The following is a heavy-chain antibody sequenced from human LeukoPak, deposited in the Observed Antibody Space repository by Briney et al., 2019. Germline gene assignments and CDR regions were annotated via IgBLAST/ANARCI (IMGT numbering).Heavy chain of an antibody. CDR2: ISYSGSN. CDR3: ASELKVGNTGYYFDY. CDR1: GGSINSYF. Sequence: SETLSLTCTVSGGSINSYFWSWIRQPPGKGLEWIGYISYSGSNNYNPSLKSRVTISLDTSKNQFSLKLNSVTAADTAVYYCASELKVGNTGYYFDYWGQGALVTVSS. V-gene: IGHV4-59*01. J-gene: IGHJ4*02. D-gene: IGHD2/OR15-2a*01.